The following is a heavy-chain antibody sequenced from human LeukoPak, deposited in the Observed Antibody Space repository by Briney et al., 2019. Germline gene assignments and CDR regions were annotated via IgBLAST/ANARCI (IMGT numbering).Heavy chain of an antibody. Sequence: GGSLRLSCAASGFTFSSYAMSWVRQAPGKGLEWVSAISGSGGSTYYADSVKGRFTISRDNSKNTLYLQMNSLRAEDTAVYYCARDGHYYDSSGYYAYYFDYWGQGTLVTVSS. D-gene: IGHD3-22*01. CDR1: GFTFSSYA. V-gene: IGHV3-23*01. CDR2: ISGSGGST. CDR3: ARDGHYYDSSGYYAYYFDY. J-gene: IGHJ4*02.